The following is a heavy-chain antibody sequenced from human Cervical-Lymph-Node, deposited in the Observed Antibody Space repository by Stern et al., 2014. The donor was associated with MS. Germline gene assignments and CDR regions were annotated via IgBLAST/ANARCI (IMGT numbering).Heavy chain of an antibody. D-gene: IGHD3-16*01. V-gene: IGHV3-23*04. CDR2: ISGSGGST. Sequence: EVHLVESGGGLVQPGGSLRLSCAASGFTFSSYAMSWVRQAPGKGLEWVAAISGSGGSTYYADSVKGRFTISRDNSKNTLYLQMNSLRAEDTAVYCCAKSLGSYGRQTGDYWGQGTLVTVSS. CDR1: GFTFSSYA. CDR3: AKSLGSYGRQTGDY. J-gene: IGHJ4*02.